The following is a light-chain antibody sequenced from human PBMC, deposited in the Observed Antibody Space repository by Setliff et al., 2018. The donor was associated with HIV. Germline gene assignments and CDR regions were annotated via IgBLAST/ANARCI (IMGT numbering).Light chain of an antibody. CDR2: EGN. CDR1: SSDVGSYNL. Sequence: ALTQPASVSGSPGQSITISCTGTSSDVGSYNLVSWYQQHPGKAPKLIIYEGNKRPSGVSTRFSGSKSGNTAPLTISGLQAEDEADYYCCSFAGSSTSVFGTGTKVTVL. V-gene: IGLV2-23*01. J-gene: IGLJ1*01. CDR3: CSFAGSSTSV.